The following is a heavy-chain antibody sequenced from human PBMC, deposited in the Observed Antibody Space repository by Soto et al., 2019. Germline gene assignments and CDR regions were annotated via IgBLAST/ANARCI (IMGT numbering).Heavy chain of an antibody. CDR3: ARGLHSLFDY. J-gene: IGHJ4*02. CDR1: GFTFSNYG. CDR2: IWYDGNNK. V-gene: IGHV3-33*01. Sequence: ESGGGVVQPGGSLRLSCAASGFTFSNYGMHWVRQAPGKGLEWVAVIWYDGNNKYYADSVKGRFTISRDHSNNTLYVQMTSLSAEDTAVYYCARGLHSLFDYWGQGTLVTVSS. D-gene: IGHD2-21*01.